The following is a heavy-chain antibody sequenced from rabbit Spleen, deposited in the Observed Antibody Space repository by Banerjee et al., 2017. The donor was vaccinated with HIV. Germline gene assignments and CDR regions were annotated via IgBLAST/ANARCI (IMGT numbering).Heavy chain of an antibody. CDR1: GFSFSGRDV. J-gene: IGHJ6*01. CDR2: VDVGNSGFT. CDR3: ARDAATSFSSYGMDL. D-gene: IGHD8-1*01. V-gene: IGHV1S45*01. Sequence: QEQLEESGRGLVKPEGSLTLTCKASGFSFSGRDVMCWVRQAPGKGLEWIGCVDVGNSGFTYFANWAKGRFTISKTSSTTVTLQMTSLTAADTATYFCARDAATSFSSYGMDLWGPGTLVTVS.